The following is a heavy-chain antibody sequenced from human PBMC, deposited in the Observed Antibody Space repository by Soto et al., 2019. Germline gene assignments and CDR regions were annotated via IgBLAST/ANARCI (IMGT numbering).Heavy chain of an antibody. Sequence: QVQLVQSGAEVKKPGSSVKVSCKASGGTFSSYAISWVRQAPGQGLEWMGGIIPIFGTANYAQKFQGRVTIPADDSTRTAYMELSSLSSEDTAVYYCARVGAAAGLVDYWGQGTLVTVSS. J-gene: IGHJ4*02. CDR2: IIPIFGTA. V-gene: IGHV1-69*01. CDR3: ARVGAAAGLVDY. CDR1: GGTFSSYA. D-gene: IGHD6-13*01.